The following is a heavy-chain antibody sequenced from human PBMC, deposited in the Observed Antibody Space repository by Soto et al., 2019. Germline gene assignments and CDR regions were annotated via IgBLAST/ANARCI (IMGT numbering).Heavy chain of an antibody. CDR2: IKQDGSEK. CDR1: GFTFSSYW. Sequence: VPLVESGGGLVQPGGSLRLSCAASGFTFSSYWMSWVRQAPGKGLEWVANIKQDGSEKYYVDSVKGRFTISRDNAKNSLYLQMNSLRAEDTAVYYCARIFEWELFNFDYWGQGTLVTVSS. CDR3: ARIFEWELFNFDY. V-gene: IGHV3-7*01. D-gene: IGHD1-26*01. J-gene: IGHJ4*02.